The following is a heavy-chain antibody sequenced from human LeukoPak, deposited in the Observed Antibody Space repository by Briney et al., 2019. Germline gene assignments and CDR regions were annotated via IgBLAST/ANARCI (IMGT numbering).Heavy chain of an antibody. Sequence: SETLSLTCAVYGESFSGYYWSWIRQPPGKGLEWIGEMNHSGSTNYNPSLKSRVTISVDTSKNQFSLKLSSVTAADTAVYYCARATITMVRGVYQPYYFDYWGQGTLVTVSS. CDR1: GESFSGYY. D-gene: IGHD3-10*01. CDR2: MNHSGST. CDR3: ARATITMVRGVYQPYYFDY. J-gene: IGHJ4*02. V-gene: IGHV4-34*01.